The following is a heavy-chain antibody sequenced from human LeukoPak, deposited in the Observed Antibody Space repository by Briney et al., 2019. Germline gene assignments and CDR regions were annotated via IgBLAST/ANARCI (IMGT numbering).Heavy chain of an antibody. CDR1: GYTFTSYD. CDR2: INPNSGGT. CDR3: ARDGSTDDAFDI. D-gene: IGHD2-2*01. Sequence: ASVKVSCKASGYTFTSYDINWVRQATGQGLEWMGWINPNSGGTNYAQKFQGRVTMTRDTSISTAYMELSRLRSDDTAVYYCARDGSTDDAFDIWGQGTMVTVSS. V-gene: IGHV1-2*02. J-gene: IGHJ3*02.